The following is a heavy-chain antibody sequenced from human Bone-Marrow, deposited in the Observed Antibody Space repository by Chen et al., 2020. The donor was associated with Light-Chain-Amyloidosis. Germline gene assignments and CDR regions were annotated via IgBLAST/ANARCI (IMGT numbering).Heavy chain of an antibody. J-gene: IGHJ4*02. CDR3: ARRRDGYNFDY. D-gene: IGHD5-12*01. V-gene: IGHV5-51*01. CDR2: IYPDDSDA. CDR1: GYPFPNYW. Sequence: EVQLEQSGPAVKKTGESLKISCTGPGYPFPNYWIGWVRQMPGKGLEWRGVIYPDDSDARYSPSFEGQVTISADKSITTAYLQWRSLKASDTAMYYCARRRDGYNFDYWGQGTLVTVSS.